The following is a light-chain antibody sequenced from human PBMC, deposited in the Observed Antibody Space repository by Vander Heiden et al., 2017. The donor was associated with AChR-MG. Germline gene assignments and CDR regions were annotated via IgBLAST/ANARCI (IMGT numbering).Light chain of an antibody. V-gene: IGKV1-39*01. CDR3: QQNDITPLT. CDR2: GTS. Sequence: DIQMTQSPSSLSASVGDSVTITCRASQTIRTSLHWYQQKPGKAPDLLIYGTSTLKSGVPSRFSGSGSGTEFTLTINRLQPEDVATYFCQQNDITPLTFGGGTKVEMK. J-gene: IGKJ4*01. CDR1: QTIRTS.